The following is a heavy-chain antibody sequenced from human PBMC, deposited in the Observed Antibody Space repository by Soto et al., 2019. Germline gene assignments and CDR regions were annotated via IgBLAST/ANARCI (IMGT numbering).Heavy chain of an antibody. Sequence: EVQLLESGGGLVQPGGSLRLSCASSGFTFSKNTMTWVRQAPGKGLAWVSDISGSGGSTYYADSVKGRFTISRDNSKNTLYLQMNSLRAEDTAVYYCAKDLFANWNPQPHDYWGQGTLVTVSS. V-gene: IGHV3-23*01. CDR2: ISGSGGST. CDR1: GFTFSKNT. J-gene: IGHJ4*02. CDR3: AKDLFANWNPQPHDY. D-gene: IGHD1-20*01.